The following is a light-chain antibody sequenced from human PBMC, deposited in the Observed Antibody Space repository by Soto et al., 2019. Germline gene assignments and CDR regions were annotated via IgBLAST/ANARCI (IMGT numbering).Light chain of an antibody. CDR2: DAS. V-gene: IGKV3-11*01. CDR1: QSVGSY. Sequence: EIVLTQSPATMSLSPGERATLSCRASQSVGSYLACYQQKPGQAPRLLIYDASNRATGIPARFSGSGSGTDFNLTISSLEPEDFAVYFCQQRSNWLTFGGGTKVEIK. J-gene: IGKJ4*01. CDR3: QQRSNWLT.